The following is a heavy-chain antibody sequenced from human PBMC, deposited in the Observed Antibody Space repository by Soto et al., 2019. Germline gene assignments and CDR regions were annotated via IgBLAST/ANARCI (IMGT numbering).Heavy chain of an antibody. V-gene: IGHV1-46*01. CDR1: GYTFTSYY. D-gene: IGHD3-16*01. CDR2: INPSGGST. Sequence: QVQLVQSGAEVKKPGASVKVSCKASGYTFTSYYMHWVRQAPGQGLEWMGIINPSGGSTSYAQKVQGRVTMPRDTSTSTVYMELSSLRSEDTAVYYCARSYMIRSHGAFDYYGMDVCGRGTTVTVSS. CDR3: ARSYMIRSHGAFDYYGMDV. J-gene: IGHJ6*02.